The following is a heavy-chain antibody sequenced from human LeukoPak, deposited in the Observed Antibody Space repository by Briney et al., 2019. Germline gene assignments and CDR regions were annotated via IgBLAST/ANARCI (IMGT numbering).Heavy chain of an antibody. Sequence: GGSLRLSCAASGFTFSSYSMNWVRQAPGKGLEWVSYISSSSNTIYYADSVKGRFTISRDNAKNSLYLQMNSLRAEDTAVYYCARDQDYYDSSGYYYVIDYWGQGTLVTVSS. D-gene: IGHD3-22*01. V-gene: IGHV3-48*01. CDR3: ARDQDYYDSSGYYYVIDY. J-gene: IGHJ4*02. CDR2: ISSSSNTI. CDR1: GFTFSSYS.